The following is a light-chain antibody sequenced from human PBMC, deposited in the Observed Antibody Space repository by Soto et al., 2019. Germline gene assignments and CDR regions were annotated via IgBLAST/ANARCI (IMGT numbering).Light chain of an antibody. Sequence: QTVVAQEPSFSVSPGGTVTLTCGLSSGAVSTSSYPSWYQQTPGQAPRTLIYSTNIRSSGVPDRVSGSIFGNKAPLTITGAQADDEGDYYCALYIDSGVTVFGGGTKVTVL. CDR1: SGAVSTSSY. CDR2: STN. J-gene: IGLJ3*02. CDR3: ALYIDSGVTV. V-gene: IGLV8-61*01.